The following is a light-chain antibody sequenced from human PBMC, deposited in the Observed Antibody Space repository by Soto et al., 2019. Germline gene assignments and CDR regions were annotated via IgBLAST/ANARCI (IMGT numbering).Light chain of an antibody. J-gene: IGLJ2*01. V-gene: IGLV1-44*01. Sequence: QSVLTQPPSASGTPGQRVTISCAGSRSNVGRNAVSWYQQVPGMAPKLLVFATDKRPSGVPDRFAGSASGASASLDISGLQSEDEADYYCATWDDSLNGPEFGGGTKLTVL. CDR2: ATD. CDR1: RSNVGRNA. CDR3: ATWDDSLNGPE.